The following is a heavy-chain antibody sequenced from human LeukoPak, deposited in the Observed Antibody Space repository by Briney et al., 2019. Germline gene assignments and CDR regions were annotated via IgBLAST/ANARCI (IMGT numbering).Heavy chain of an antibody. Sequence: GRSLRLSCTASGFTLSNNPMHWVRQAPGRGLEWVAVLSAGGSTKYYAKSVRDRFTISRDNSKDTMYLDMTNLRIEDTAMYYCARDMEVGEPWDFGIWGQGTLVTVSS. CDR2: LSAGGSTK. D-gene: IGHD2-15*01. J-gene: IGHJ4*02. CDR3: ARDMEVGEPWDFGI. V-gene: IGHV3-30*04. CDR1: GFTLSNNP.